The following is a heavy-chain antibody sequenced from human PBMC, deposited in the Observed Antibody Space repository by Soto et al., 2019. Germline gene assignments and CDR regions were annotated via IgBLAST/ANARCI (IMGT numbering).Heavy chain of an antibody. CDR1: GFTFSSYA. CDR3: AKSSPYYYDSSGYKDAFDI. V-gene: IGHV3-23*01. Sequence: PGGSLRLSCAASGFTFSSYAMSWVRQAPGKGLEWVSAISGSGGSTYYADSVKGRFTISRDNSKNTLYLQMNSLRAEDTAVYYCAKSSPYYYDSSGYKDAFDIWGQGTMVTVSS. J-gene: IGHJ3*02. CDR2: ISGSGGST. D-gene: IGHD3-22*01.